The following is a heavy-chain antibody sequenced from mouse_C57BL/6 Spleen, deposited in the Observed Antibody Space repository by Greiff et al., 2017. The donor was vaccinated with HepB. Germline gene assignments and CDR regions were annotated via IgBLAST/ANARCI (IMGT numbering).Heavy chain of an antibody. V-gene: IGHV5-6*02. J-gene: IGHJ2*01. CDR1: GFTFSSYG. Sequence: EVKLVESGGDLVKPGGSLKLSCAASGFTFSSYGMSWVRQTPDKRLEWVATISSGGSYTYYPDSVKGRFTISRDNAKNTLYLQMSSLKSEDTAMYYCAGDSNFSYYFDYWGQGTTLTVSS. D-gene: IGHD2-5*01. CDR3: AGDSNFSYYFDY. CDR2: ISSGGSYT.